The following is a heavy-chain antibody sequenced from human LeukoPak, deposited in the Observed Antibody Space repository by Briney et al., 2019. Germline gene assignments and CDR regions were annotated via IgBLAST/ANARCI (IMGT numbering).Heavy chain of an antibody. V-gene: IGHV4-59*01. Sequence: SETLSLTCTVSGGSISSYYWSWIRQPPGKGLEWIGYIYYSGSTNYNPSLKSRVTISVDTSKNQFSLKLSSVTAADTAVYYCARAYYDSSGPVTDAFDIWGQGTMVTVSS. CDR3: ARAYYDSSGPVTDAFDI. J-gene: IGHJ3*02. CDR2: IYYSGST. CDR1: GGSISSYY. D-gene: IGHD3-22*01.